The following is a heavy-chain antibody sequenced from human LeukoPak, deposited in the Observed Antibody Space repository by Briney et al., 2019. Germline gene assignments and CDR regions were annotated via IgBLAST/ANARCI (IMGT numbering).Heavy chain of an antibody. J-gene: IGHJ3*02. V-gene: IGHV3-11*03. CDR2: ISSSSSYT. D-gene: IGHD3-10*01. Sequence: GGSLRLSCAASGFTFSDYYMSWIRQAPGKGLEWVSYISSSSSYTNYADSVKGRFTISRDNAKNSLYLQMNSLRAEDTAVYYCARNLSREFGSDAFDIWGQGTMVTVSS. CDR1: GFTFSDYY. CDR3: ARNLSREFGSDAFDI.